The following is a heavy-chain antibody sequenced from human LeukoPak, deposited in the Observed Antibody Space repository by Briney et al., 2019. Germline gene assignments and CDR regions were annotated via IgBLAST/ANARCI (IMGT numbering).Heavy chain of an antibody. Sequence: ASVKVSCKASGYTFTSYDINWVRQATEQGLEWMGWMNPNSGNTGYAQKFQGRVTMTRNTSISTAYMELSSLRSEDTAVYYCARVEEQLDNFDYWGQGTLVTVSS. CDR1: GYTFTSYD. D-gene: IGHD6-13*01. J-gene: IGHJ4*02. V-gene: IGHV1-8*01. CDR2: MNPNSGNT. CDR3: ARVEEQLDNFDY.